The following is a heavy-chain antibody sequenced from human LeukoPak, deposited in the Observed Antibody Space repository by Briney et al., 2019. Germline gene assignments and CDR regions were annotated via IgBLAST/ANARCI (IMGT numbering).Heavy chain of an antibody. Sequence: PGGSLRLSCAASGFTFSSYAMHWVRQAPGKGLEYVSAISSNGGSTYYANSVKGRFTISRDNSKNTLYLQMGSLRAEDMAVYYCARERRQDFDYWGQGTLVTVSS. J-gene: IGHJ4*02. CDR2: ISSNGGST. CDR1: GFTFSSYA. V-gene: IGHV3-64*01. CDR3: ARERRQDFDY.